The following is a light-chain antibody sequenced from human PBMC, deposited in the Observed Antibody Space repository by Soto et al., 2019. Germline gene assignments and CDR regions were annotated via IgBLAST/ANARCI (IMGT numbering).Light chain of an antibody. CDR2: AAS. V-gene: IGKV1-39*01. CDR3: QQSYTTTRT. CDR1: QTIIGY. Sequence: DIQMTQSPSSLSASIGDSVPITCRASQTIIGYLNWYQQKPGKAPRILINAASNLHSGVPSRFRGSGSETDFTLTITSLQPEDFETYDCQQSYTTTRTFGQGTQVDIK. J-gene: IGKJ1*01.